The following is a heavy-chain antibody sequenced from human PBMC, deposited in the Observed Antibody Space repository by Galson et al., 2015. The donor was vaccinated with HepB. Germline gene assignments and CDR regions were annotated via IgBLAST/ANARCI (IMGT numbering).Heavy chain of an antibody. CDR2: IKQDGSEE. J-gene: IGHJ5*02. CDR3: AGMQGSSSSKIDWFDP. CDR1: GFTFSSYW. Sequence: SLRLSCAASGFTFSSYWMSWVRQAPGKGLEWVANIKQDGSEEYYVDSVKGRFTISRDNAKNTLYLQMNSLRAEDTAVYYCAGMQGSSSSKIDWFDPWGQGTLVTVSS. V-gene: IGHV3-7*03. D-gene: IGHD6-6*01.